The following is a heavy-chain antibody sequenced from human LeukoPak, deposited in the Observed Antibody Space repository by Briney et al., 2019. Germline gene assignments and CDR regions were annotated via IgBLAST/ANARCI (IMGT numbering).Heavy chain of an antibody. D-gene: IGHD4-17*01. V-gene: IGHV3-23*01. Sequence: GGSLRLSCAASGFTFSSYSMTWVRQAPGKGLEWVSGISGSGGSTYYAESVKGRFTVSRDNSKDTLYLQMNSLRAEDTAMYYCANAPAYGLPLYWGPGTLVTVSS. J-gene: IGHJ4*02. CDR1: GFTFSSYS. CDR2: ISGSGGST. CDR3: ANAPAYGLPLY.